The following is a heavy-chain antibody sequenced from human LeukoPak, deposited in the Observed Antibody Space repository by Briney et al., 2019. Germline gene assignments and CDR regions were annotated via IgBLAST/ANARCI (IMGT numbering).Heavy chain of an antibody. V-gene: IGHV3-23*01. CDR3: AEEWTYYGSGSYLGY. CDR2: ISSSDDGT. Sequence: PGGSLRLSCAASGFSLSSYAMSWVRQAPGKGLEWVSAISSSDDGTYHAGSVRGRFTIFRDSSKNTLYLQMNSLGADDAAVYYCAEEWTYYGSGSYLGYWGQGTLVTVSS. CDR1: GFSLSSYA. J-gene: IGHJ4*02. D-gene: IGHD3-10*01.